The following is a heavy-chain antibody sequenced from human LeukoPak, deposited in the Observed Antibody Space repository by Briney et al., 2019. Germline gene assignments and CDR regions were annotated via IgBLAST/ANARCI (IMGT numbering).Heavy chain of an antibody. D-gene: IGHD6-6*01. CDR1: GYSIRSGHY. V-gene: IGHV4-38-2*02. Sequence: SETLSLTCTVSGYSIRSGHYWGWIRQPPGKGLEWIGNIFHSENTYYNPSLKSRVTISLDTSKNHFSLKLSSVTAADTAVYYCARASKLVPFDYWGQGTLVTVSS. CDR3: ARASKLVPFDY. CDR2: IFHSENT. J-gene: IGHJ4*02.